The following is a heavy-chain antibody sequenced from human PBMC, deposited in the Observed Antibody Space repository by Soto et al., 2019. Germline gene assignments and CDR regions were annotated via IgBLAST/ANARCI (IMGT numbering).Heavy chain of an antibody. J-gene: IGHJ2*01. V-gene: IGHV4-31*03. CDR1: GGSISSGGYY. D-gene: IGHD4-17*01. Sequence: QVQLQESGPGLVKPSQTLSLTCTVSGGSISSGGYYWSWIRQHPGKGLEWIGYIYYSGSTYYNPSLKSRVTISVDTAKNQFSLKLSSVTAADTAVYYCARDPGDYARTYPTWYFDLWGRGTLVTVSS. CDR2: IYYSGST. CDR3: ARDPGDYARTYPTWYFDL.